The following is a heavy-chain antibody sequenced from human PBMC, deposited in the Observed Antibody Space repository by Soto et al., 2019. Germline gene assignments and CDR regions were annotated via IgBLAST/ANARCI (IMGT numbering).Heavy chain of an antibody. J-gene: IGHJ4*02. Sequence: PGGSLRLSCAASGFTSSNYAMTWVRQAPGKGLEWLSSISGSGGSTYYADSVKGRFAVSRDNSKNTLYLQMNSLRAEDTAVYFCARVDTTLVTYFDYWGRGTLVTVSS. V-gene: IGHV3-23*01. CDR2: ISGSGGST. CDR1: GFTSSNYA. D-gene: IGHD5-18*01. CDR3: ARVDTTLVTYFDY.